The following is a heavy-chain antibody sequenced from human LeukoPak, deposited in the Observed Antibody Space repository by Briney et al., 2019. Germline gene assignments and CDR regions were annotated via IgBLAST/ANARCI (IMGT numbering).Heavy chain of an antibody. Sequence: PSETLSLTCAVYGGYFSGYYWSWIRQHPGKGLEWIGEINHSGSTNYNPSLKSRVTISVDTSKNQFSLKLSSVTAADTAVYYCARADQYSYGYFDYWGQGTLVTVSS. CDR1: GGYFSGYY. D-gene: IGHD5-18*01. CDR2: INHSGST. V-gene: IGHV4-34*01. J-gene: IGHJ4*02. CDR3: ARADQYSYGYFDY.